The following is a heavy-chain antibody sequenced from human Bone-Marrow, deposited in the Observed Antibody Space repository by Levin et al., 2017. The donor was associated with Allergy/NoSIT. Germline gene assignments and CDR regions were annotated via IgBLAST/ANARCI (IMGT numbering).Heavy chain of an antibody. CDR1: GGSFSGYY. Sequence: SETLSLTCAVYGGSFSGYYWSWIRQPPGKGLEWIGEINHSGSTNYNPSLKSRVTISVDTSKNQFSLKLSSVTAADTAVYYCARVKGSYARGYYGMDVWGQGTTVTVSS. CDR2: INHSGST. V-gene: IGHV4-34*01. J-gene: IGHJ6*02. D-gene: IGHD2-2*01. CDR3: ARVKGSYARGYYGMDV.